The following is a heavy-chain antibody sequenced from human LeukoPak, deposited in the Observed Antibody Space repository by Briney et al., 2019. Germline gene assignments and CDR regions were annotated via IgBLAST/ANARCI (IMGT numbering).Heavy chain of an antibody. Sequence: PGGSLRLSCAASGFTFSSYAMHWVRQAPGKGLEWVAVISYDGSNKYYADSVKGRFTISRDNSKNTLYLQMNSLRAEDTAVYYCARDDIPILKIVVVTATLFNWGQGTLVTVSS. CDR3: ARDDIPILKIVVVTATLFN. D-gene: IGHD2-21*02. CDR2: ISYDGSNK. J-gene: IGHJ4*02. CDR1: GFTFSSYA. V-gene: IGHV3-30*04.